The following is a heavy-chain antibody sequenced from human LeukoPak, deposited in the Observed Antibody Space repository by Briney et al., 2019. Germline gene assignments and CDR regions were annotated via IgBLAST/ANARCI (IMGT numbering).Heavy chain of an antibody. CDR3: ASWYYYDSSGYCFDY. CDR2: IYYSGST. V-gene: IGHV4-31*11. CDR1: GGSFSGYY. Sequence: PSETLSLTCAVYGGSFSGYYWSWIRQHPGKGLEWIGYIYYSGSTYYNPSLKSRVTISVDTSKNQFSLKLSSVTAADTAVYYCASWYYYDSSGYCFDYWGQGTLVTVSS. D-gene: IGHD3-22*01. J-gene: IGHJ4*02.